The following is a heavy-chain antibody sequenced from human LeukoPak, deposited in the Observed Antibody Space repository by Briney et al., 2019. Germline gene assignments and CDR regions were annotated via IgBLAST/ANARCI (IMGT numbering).Heavy chain of an antibody. V-gene: IGHV3-7*01. CDR1: GFTFRTYW. CDR3: ARDVGGSLDY. Sequence: GGSLRLSCAASGFTFRTYWMAWVRQAPGKGLEWVANIKGDESARHQADSVKGRFTISRDNAQNSVYLQMSSLRGENTAVYYCARDVGGSLDYWGQGTLVTVSS. D-gene: IGHD1-26*01. CDR2: IKGDESAR. J-gene: IGHJ4*02.